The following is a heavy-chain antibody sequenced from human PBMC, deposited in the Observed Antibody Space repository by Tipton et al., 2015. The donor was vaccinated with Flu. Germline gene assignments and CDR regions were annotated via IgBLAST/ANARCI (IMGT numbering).Heavy chain of an antibody. CDR3: AGGRETYYDFWSGYYYYGMDV. J-gene: IGHJ6*02. CDR2: ISAYNGNT. Sequence: QLVQSGAEVKKPGASVKVSCKASGYTFTSYGISWVRQAPGQGLEWMGWISAYNGNTNYAQKLQGRVTMTTDTSTSTAYMELRSLRSDDTAVYYCAGGRETYYDFWSGYYYYGMDVWGQGTTVTVSS. CDR1: GYTFTSYG. D-gene: IGHD3-3*01. V-gene: IGHV1-18*01.